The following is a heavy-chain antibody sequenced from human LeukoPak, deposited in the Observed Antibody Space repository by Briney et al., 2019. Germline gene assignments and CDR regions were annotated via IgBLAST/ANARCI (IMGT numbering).Heavy chain of an antibody. CDR2: IYYSGST. J-gene: IGHJ1*01. Sequence: SETLTLTCTVSGGSISSSSYYWGWIRQPPGQGLEWIGSIYYSGSTYYNPSLKSRVTISVDTSKNQFSLKLSSVAAADTAVYYCGTPNDLRLGELSLDWGQGTLVTVSS. CDR1: GGSISSSSYY. CDR3: GTPNDLRLGELSLD. D-gene: IGHD3-16*02. V-gene: IGHV4-39*01.